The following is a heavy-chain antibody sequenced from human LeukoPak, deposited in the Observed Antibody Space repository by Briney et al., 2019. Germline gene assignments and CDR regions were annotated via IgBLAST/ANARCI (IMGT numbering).Heavy chain of an antibody. V-gene: IGHV1-69*13. CDR3: ARGVEYYDSSGSYYFDY. J-gene: IGHJ4*02. D-gene: IGHD3-22*01. CDR2: IIPIFGTA. CDR1: GGTFSSYA. Sequence: SVKVSCKASGGTFSSYAISWVRQAPGQGLEWMGGIIPIFGTANYAQKFQGRVTITAAESTSTAYMELSSLRSEDTAVYYCARGVEYYDSSGSYYFDYWGQGTLVTVSS.